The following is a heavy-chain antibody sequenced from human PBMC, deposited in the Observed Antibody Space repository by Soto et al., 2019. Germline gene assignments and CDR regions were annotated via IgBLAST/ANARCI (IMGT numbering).Heavy chain of an antibody. V-gene: IGHV5-10-1*01. J-gene: IGHJ4*02. Sequence: GESLKISCKGSGYSFAGYWITWVRQKPGKGLEWMGRIDPSDSQTYYSPSFRGHVTISVTKSITTVFLQWSSLRASNTAMYHCARQIYDSDTGPNFQYYFDSWGQGTPVTVSS. D-gene: IGHD3-22*01. CDR1: GYSFAGYW. CDR3: ARQIYDSDTGPNFQYYFDS. CDR2: IDPSDSQT.